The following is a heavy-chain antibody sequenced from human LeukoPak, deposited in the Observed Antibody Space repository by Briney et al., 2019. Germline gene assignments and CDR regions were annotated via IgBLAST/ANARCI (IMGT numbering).Heavy chain of an antibody. CDR1: GYTFSDYS. D-gene: IGHD1-26*01. CDR3: ARDARHGSGGY. V-gene: IGHV3-21*01. CDR2: ISSYGTYI. J-gene: IGHJ4*02. Sequence: PGGSLRLSCAASGYTFSDYSVNWVRQVPGKGLEWVSSISSYGTYIYYADSVKGRFTISRDNAKNSLFLQMNSLRAEDTAVYYCARDARHGSGGYWGQGTLVTVSS.